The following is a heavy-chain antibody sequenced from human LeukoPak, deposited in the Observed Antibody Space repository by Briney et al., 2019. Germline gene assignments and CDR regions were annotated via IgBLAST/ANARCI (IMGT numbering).Heavy chain of an antibody. J-gene: IGHJ6*02. CDR3: AKDQGLTAPPPYGLDV. Sequence: ASVTVSCKTSGGTFSSSAITWVRQAPGQGLEWMGRIIPVLNITTYAQKFQGRVTITADTSTSTVYMELSSLRSEETAVYYCAKDQGLTAPPPYGLDVWGQGTTVIVTS. CDR1: GGTFSSSA. D-gene: IGHD5-18*01. CDR2: IIPVLNIT. V-gene: IGHV1-69*04.